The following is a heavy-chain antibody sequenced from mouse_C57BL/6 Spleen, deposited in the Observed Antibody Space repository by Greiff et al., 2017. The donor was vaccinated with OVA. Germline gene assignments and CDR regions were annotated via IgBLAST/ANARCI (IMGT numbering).Heavy chain of an antibody. CDR1: GYTFTSYW. Sequence: VQLQQPGAELVKPGASVKLSCKASGYTFTSYWMQWVKQRPGQGLEWIGEIDPSDSYTNYNQKFKGKATLTVDTSSSTAYMQLSSLTSEDSAVYYCARGRGITTHYYAMDYWGQGTSVTVSS. J-gene: IGHJ4*01. CDR3: ARGRGITTHYYAMDY. V-gene: IGHV1-50*01. CDR2: IDPSDSYT. D-gene: IGHD2-4*01.